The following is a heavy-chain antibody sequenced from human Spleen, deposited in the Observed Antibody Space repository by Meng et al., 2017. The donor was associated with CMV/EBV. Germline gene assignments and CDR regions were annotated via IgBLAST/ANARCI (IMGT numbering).Heavy chain of an antibody. D-gene: IGHD6-6*01. CDR1: GGTFSSYT. CDR3: ARDVEKSTSSPDY. CDR2: VIPMFVTP. Sequence: SVKVSCKASGGTFSSYTISWVRQAPGQGLEWMGGVIPMFVTPNYAQNFQGRVTITADKSTSTTYMELNSLRSEDTAVYYCARDVEKSTSSPDYWGQGTLVTVSS. J-gene: IGHJ4*02. V-gene: IGHV1-69*06.